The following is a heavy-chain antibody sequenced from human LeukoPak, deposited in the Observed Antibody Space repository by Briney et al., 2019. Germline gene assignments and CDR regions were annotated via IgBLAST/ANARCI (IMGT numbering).Heavy chain of an antibody. D-gene: IGHD6-6*01. CDR3: ARSSSIAARPSYYYYMDV. V-gene: IGHV1-2*02. J-gene: IGHJ6*03. CDR2: INPNSGGT. Sequence: ASEKVSCKASGYTFTGYYMHWVRQAPGQGLEWMGWINPNSGGTNYAQKFQGRVTMTRDTSISTAYMELSRLRSDDTAVYYCARSSSIAARPSYYYYMDVWGKGTTVTVSS. CDR1: GYTFTGYY.